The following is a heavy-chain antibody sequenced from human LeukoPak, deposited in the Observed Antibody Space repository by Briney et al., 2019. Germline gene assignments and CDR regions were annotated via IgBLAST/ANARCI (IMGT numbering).Heavy chain of an antibody. CDR1: GYTFTSYD. J-gene: IGHJ4*02. V-gene: IGHV1-8*01. Sequence: ASVKVSCKASGYTFTSYDINWVRQATGQGLEWMGWMNPNSGNTGYAQKFQGRVTMTRNTSISTAYMELSRLRSEDTAVYYCARGRQNYDILTGYPNEQPDFDYWGQGTLVTVSS. CDR2: MNPNSGNT. D-gene: IGHD3-9*01. CDR3: ARGRQNYDILTGYPNEQPDFDY.